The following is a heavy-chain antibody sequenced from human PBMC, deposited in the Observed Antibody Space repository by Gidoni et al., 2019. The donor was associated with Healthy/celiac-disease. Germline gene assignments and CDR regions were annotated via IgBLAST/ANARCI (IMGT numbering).Heavy chain of an antibody. D-gene: IGHD5-12*01. CDR3: AREGLLRWYYYYMDV. J-gene: IGHJ6*03. CDR1: GGSFSGYY. V-gene: IGHV4-34*01. CDR2: INHSGST. Sequence: QVQLQQWGAGLLKPSETLSLTCAVYGGSFSGYYWSWIRQPPGKGLEWIGEINHSGSTNYNPSLKSRVTISVDTSKNQFSLKLSSVTAADTAVYYCAREGLLRWYYYYMDVWGKGTTVTVSS.